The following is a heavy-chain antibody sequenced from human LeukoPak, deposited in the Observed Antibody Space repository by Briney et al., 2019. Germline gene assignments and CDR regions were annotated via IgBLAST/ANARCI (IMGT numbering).Heavy chain of an antibody. V-gene: IGHV3-23*01. CDR1: RFAFSAYG. CDR2: ISGSGGSI. CDR3: AREVYSYPWYPHRGGFDF. J-gene: IGHJ4*03. D-gene: IGHD1-26*01. Sequence: GGSLRLSFAASRFAFSAYGMNWVRQAPGKGLEWVSVISGSGGSIYYADSVKGRFTISKDKAKNTMDLQMNSLRAEDAAVYYCAREVYSYPWYPHRGGFDFWGQGTVVTVSS.